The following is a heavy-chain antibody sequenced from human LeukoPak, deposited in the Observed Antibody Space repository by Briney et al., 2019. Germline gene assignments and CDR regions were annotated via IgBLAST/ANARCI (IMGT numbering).Heavy chain of an antibody. CDR1: GFTVSSYY. CDR3: ARTTMVRGTYYMDV. V-gene: IGHV3-53*01. D-gene: IGHD3-10*01. CDR2: IYTGGGR. J-gene: IGHJ6*03. Sequence: GGSLRLSCAASGFTVSSYYMNWVRQAPGKELEWVSVIYTGGGRYYADSVRGRFTISRDTSKNMVFLQMNSLRVEDTAVYYCARTTMVRGTYYMDVWGKGTTVTVSS.